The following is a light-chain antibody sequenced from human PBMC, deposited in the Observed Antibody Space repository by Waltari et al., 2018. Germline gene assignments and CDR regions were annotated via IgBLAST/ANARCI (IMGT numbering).Light chain of an antibody. J-gene: IGKJ2*01. CDR1: QSITRY. V-gene: IGKV1-39*01. CDR3: QQSFNTPRT. CDR2: TTS. Sequence: DIQMTQSPSSLSASVGASVPITCRASQSITRYLNWYQQKPGKAPKLLIYTTSTLQSDIPSRFSGSGSGTDFTLTISSLQPEDFATYYCQQSFNTPRTFGQGTKLEIK.